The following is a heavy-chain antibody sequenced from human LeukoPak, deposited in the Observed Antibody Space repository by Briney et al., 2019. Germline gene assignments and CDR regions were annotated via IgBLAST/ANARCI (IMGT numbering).Heavy chain of an antibody. D-gene: IGHD1-26*01. CDR2: ISSSSSTI. CDR1: GFTFSSYS. V-gene: IGHV3-48*01. Sequence: GGSLRLSCAASGFTFSSYSMNWVRQAPGEGLEWVSYISSSSSTIYYADSVKGRFTISRDNSKNTLYLQMNSLRAEDTAVYYCARQYSGSWPIGDYWGQGTLVTVSS. J-gene: IGHJ4*02. CDR3: ARQYSGSWPIGDY.